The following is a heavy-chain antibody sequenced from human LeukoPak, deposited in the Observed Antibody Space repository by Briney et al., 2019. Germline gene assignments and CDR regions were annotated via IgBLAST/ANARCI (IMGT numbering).Heavy chain of an antibody. D-gene: IGHD5-18*01. CDR2: INPNSGGT. CDR3: ARDRCVDTAMVVGMDV. J-gene: IGHJ6*02. Sequence: ASVKVSCKASGHTFTGYYMHCVRQAPGQWLECIGWINPNSGGTNYAQKFQGWVTMTRVTSISTAYMELSRLRSDDTAVYYCARDRCVDTAMVVGMDVWGQGTTVTVSS. CDR1: GHTFTGYY. V-gene: IGHV1-2*04.